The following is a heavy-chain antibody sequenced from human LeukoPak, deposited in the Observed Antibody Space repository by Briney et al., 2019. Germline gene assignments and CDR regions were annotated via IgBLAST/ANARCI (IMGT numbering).Heavy chain of an antibody. D-gene: IGHD3-16*02. CDR1: GGSFSGYY. V-gene: IGHV4-34*01. CDR3: ARGIVWFDP. CDR2: INHSGST. Sequence: SETLSLTCAVYGGSFSGYYRSWIRQPPGKGLDRIGEINHSGSTNYNPSLKSRVTISVDTSKNQFSLKLSSVTAADTAVYYCARGIVWFDPWGQGTLVTVSS. J-gene: IGHJ5*01.